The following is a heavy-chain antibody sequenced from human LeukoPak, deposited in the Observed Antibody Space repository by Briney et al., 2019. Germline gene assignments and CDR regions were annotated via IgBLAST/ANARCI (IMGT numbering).Heavy chain of an antibody. CDR1: GGSISSGGYY. V-gene: IGHV4-31*03. D-gene: IGHD2-15*01. CDR2: IYYSGST. CDR3: ARAEPGYCSRGSCSSWIDAFDI. Sequence: SQTLSLTCTVSGGSISSGGYYWSWIRQLPGKGLECIGYIYYSGSTYYNPSLKSRVTISVDTSKNQFSLKLSSVTAADTAVYYCARAEPGYCSRGSCSSWIDAFDIWGQGTMVTVSS. J-gene: IGHJ3*02.